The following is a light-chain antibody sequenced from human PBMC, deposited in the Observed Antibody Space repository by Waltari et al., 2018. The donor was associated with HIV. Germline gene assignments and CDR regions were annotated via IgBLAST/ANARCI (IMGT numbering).Light chain of an antibody. Sequence: QSALTQPASVPASLGQSINILSSGLSSDLGHSQFVSWYQQHPDTVPRVIIYDVKNRPSGVSSRFSGSKSGATASLTISGLQAEDEAVYYCASHSTYTLLYVFGSGIELTVL. CDR2: DVK. CDR3: ASHSTYTLLYV. J-gene: IGLJ1*01. V-gene: IGLV2-14*03. CDR1: SSDLGHSQF.